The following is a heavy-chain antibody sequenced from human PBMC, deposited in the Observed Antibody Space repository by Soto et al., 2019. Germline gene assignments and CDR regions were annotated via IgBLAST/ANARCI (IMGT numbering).Heavy chain of an antibody. CDR2: ISWNSGSI. D-gene: IGHD4-17*01. V-gene: IGHV3-9*01. CDR3: AKDGFGGYGDPKDY. CDR1: GFTFDDYA. Sequence: EVQLVESGGGLVQPGRSLRLSCAASGFTFDDYAMHWVRQAPGKGLEWVSGISWNSGSIGYADSVKGRFTISRDNAKNSLYLQMNSLRAEDTALYYCAKDGFGGYGDPKDYWGQGTLVTVSS. J-gene: IGHJ4*02.